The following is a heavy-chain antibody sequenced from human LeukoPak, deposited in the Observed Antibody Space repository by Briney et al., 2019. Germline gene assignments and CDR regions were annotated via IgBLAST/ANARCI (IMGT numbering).Heavy chain of an antibody. V-gene: IGHV4-34*01. J-gene: IGHJ6*03. CDR3: ARVGYSFSINDWSRTGLGAYPTKYYYYMDV. CDR1: GGAFSGYS. Sequence: SETLSLTCAVYGGAFSGYSWSWIRQPPGKGLEWIGEINPSGATNHNPSLMSRVSMSIDTSKNQISLRVSSVPAADTAVYSCARVGYSFSINDWSRTGLGAYPTKYYYYMDVWGKGTTVTVSS. CDR2: INPSGAT. D-gene: IGHD5-18*01.